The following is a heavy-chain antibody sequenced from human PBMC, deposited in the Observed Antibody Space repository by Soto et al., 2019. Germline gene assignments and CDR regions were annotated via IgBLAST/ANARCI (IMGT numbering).Heavy chain of an antibody. CDR3: ARDLWGYCGADCYPLDV. CDR1: GFSISSYY. Sequence: PSETLSLTCTVPGFSISSYYWSWIRQPPGKGLEWIGYMYNTGSTIYNPSLKSRVTISVDTSKNQFSLKLNSVTAADTAVYYCARDLWGYCGADCYPLDVWGQGTTVTVS. V-gene: IGHV4-59*01. J-gene: IGHJ6*02. D-gene: IGHD2-21*02. CDR2: MYNTGST.